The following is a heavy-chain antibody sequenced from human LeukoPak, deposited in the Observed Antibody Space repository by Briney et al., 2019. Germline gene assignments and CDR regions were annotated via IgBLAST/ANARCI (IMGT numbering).Heavy chain of an antibody. CDR3: ARDVYSGYPQHHNWFDP. D-gene: IGHD5/OR15-5a*01. CDR1: GGSISSGSYY. Sequence: PSQTLSLTCTVSGGSISSGSYYWRWIRQPADKGLEWIGRIYTSGSTNYIPSLKSRVTMSIDTSKNQFSLKLSSVTAADTAVHYCARDVYSGYPQHHNWFDPWGQGTLVTVCS. J-gene: IGHJ5*02. CDR2: IYTSGST. V-gene: IGHV4-61*02.